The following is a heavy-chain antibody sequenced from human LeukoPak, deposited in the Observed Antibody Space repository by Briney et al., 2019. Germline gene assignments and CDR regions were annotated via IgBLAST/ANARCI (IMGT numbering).Heavy chain of an antibody. CDR3: ARLAMQFEYYYYGMDI. Sequence: SVKVSCKASGCTFTSYAISWVRQAPGQGLKWMGRIIPILGIANYAQKFQGRVTITSQKSTSPAYMKLSSVRSEDTALYYCARLAMQFEYYYYGMDIWGQGTPVTVSS. CDR2: IIPILGIA. D-gene: IGHD2-2*01. CDR1: GCTFTSYA. V-gene: IGHV1-69*04. J-gene: IGHJ6*02.